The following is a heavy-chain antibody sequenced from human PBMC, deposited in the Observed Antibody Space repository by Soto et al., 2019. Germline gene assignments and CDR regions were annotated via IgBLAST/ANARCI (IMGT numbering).Heavy chain of an antibody. CDR1: GGSFSGYY. CDR3: ARGSPRITGTTKFGY. D-gene: IGHD1-7*01. Sequence: QVQLQQWGAGLLKPSETLSFTCAVYGGSFSGYYWSWIRQPPGKGLEWIGEINHSGSTNYNPSLKSRVTISLATSKNQFSLKLTSVTAADTAVYYCARGSPRITGTTKFGYWGQGALVTVSS. J-gene: IGHJ4*02. V-gene: IGHV4-34*01. CDR2: INHSGST.